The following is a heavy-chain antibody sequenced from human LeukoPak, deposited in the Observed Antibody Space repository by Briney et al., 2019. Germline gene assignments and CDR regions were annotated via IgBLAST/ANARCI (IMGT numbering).Heavy chain of an antibody. CDR2: ISYDGSNK. D-gene: IGHD6-13*01. V-gene: IGHV3-30*18. Sequence: SGGSLRLFCAASGFTFSSYGMHWVRQAPGKGLEWVAVISYDGSNKYYADSVKGRFTISRGNSKNTLYLQMNSLRAEDTAVYYCAKDLSRFSAAARTDFDYWGQRTLVTVSS. CDR1: GFTFSSYG. CDR3: AKDLSRFSAAARTDFDY. J-gene: IGHJ4*02.